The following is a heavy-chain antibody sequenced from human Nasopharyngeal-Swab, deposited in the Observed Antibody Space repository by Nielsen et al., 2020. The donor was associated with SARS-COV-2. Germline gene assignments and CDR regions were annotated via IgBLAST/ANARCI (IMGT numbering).Heavy chain of an antibody. CDR2: IRQDAREQ. CDR1: GFPFRNHY. D-gene: IGHD2-21*02. V-gene: IGHV3-7*04. CDR3: ARESVVTGMDDAPDI. Sequence: GESLKISCAASGFPFRNHYITWVRQPPGKGLEWVANIRQDAREQFYVDSVKGRFTISRDNAKNSVFLQMNSLRSEDTAVYYCARESVVTGMDDAPDIWGQGTMVTVSS. J-gene: IGHJ3*02.